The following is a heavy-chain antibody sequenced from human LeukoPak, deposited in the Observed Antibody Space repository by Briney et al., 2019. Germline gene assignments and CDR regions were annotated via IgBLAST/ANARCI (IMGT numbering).Heavy chain of an antibody. CDR1: GGSISSYY. CDR3: ARSAVDLLRLGYYYYGMDV. J-gene: IGHJ6*02. V-gene: IGHV4-4*07. CDR2: IYTSGST. D-gene: IGHD3-16*01. Sequence: SETLSLTCTVSGGSISSYYWSWIRQPAGKGLEWIGRIYTSGSTNYNPSLKSRATMSVDTSKNQFSLKLSSVTAADTAVYYCARSAVDLLRLGYYYYGMDVWGQGTTVTVSS.